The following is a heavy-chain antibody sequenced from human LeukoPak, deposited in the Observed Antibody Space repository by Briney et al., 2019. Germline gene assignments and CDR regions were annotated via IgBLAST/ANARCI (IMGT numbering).Heavy chain of an antibody. CDR3: ASGRGYSGSFFYYFDS. J-gene: IGHJ4*02. Sequence: PSETLSLTCTLSGGSVSSGDYYWSWIRQPPGKGLEWIGYTSYSGSTNYNPSLKSRITISIDTPKNQFFLKFSSVTAADTAVYFCASGRGYSGSFFYYFDSWGQGTLATVSS. CDR2: TSYSGST. V-gene: IGHV4-61*08. D-gene: IGHD1-26*01. CDR1: GGSVSSGDYY.